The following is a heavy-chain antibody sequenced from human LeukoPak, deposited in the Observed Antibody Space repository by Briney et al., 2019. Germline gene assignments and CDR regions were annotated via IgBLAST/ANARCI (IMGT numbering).Heavy chain of an antibody. D-gene: IGHD2-2*01. CDR3: AREDDCSSTSCSYFDY. Sequence: PGGSLRLSCAASGFTFSSYSMNWVGQAPGKGLEWVSYISSSSSTIYYADSVKGRFTISRDNAKNSLYLQMNSLRAEDTAVYYCAREDDCSSTSCSYFDYWGQGTLVTVSS. V-gene: IGHV3-48*01. CDR1: GFTFSSYS. CDR2: ISSSSSTI. J-gene: IGHJ4*02.